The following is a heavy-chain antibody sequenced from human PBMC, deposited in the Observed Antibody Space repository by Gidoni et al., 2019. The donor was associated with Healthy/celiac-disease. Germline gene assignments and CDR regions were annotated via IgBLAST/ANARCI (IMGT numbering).Heavy chain of an antibody. V-gene: IGHV3-23*01. CDR3: AKRTAPLDY. Sequence: EVQLLESGGGLVQPGGSLRLSCAASVFTFSSDAMSWGRQAPGKGLEWVSAISGSGGSTYYADSVKCRFTISRDNSKNTLYLQMNSLRAEDTAVYYCAKRTAPLDYWGQGTLVTVSS. J-gene: IGHJ4*02. CDR2: ISGSGGST. D-gene: IGHD2-21*02. CDR1: VFTFSSDA.